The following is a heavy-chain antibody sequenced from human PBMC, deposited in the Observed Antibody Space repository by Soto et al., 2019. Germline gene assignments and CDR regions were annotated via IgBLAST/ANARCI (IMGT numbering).Heavy chain of an antibody. CDR1: GGSVSSYY. V-gene: IGHV4-59*02. CDR3: ARAGYCSGYFRQRSNNWFDP. CDR2: IYYSGST. J-gene: IGHJ5*02. D-gene: IGHD2-15*01. Sequence: SETLSLTCTVSGGSVSSYYWSWIRQSPGKGLEWIGYIYYSGSTKYKPSLKSRVTISVDTSKNQFSLKLSSVTAADTAVYYCARAGYCSGYFRQRSNNWFDPWGQGTLVTVSS.